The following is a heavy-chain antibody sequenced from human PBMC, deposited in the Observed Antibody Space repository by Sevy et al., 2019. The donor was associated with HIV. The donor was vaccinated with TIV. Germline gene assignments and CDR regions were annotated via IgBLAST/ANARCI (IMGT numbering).Heavy chain of an antibody. D-gene: IGHD5-12*01. J-gene: IGHJ5*02. Sequence: SETLSLTCTVSSGSISSYYWSWIRQPPGKGLEYIEYIHSSGTTNYNPSVKSRVTISVDTSKNQFSLNLSSVTAADTAVYYCTRAPPVRSGDDSLNWFDPWGQGTLVTVSS. CDR1: SGSISSYY. CDR3: TRAPPVRSGDDSLNWFDP. V-gene: IGHV4-59*01. CDR2: IHSSGTT.